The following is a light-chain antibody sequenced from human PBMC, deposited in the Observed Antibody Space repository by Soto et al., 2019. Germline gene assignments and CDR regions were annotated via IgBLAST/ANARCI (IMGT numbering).Light chain of an antibody. V-gene: IGKV1-6*01. CDR2: KAS. CDR1: QAIRND. Sequence: AIQITQSPSSLSASVVDRVTITFLASQAIRNDLGWYQQKPGKAPKLLIYKASTLKSGVPSRFSGSGSGTDFTLAISSLQPEDSATYYCLKDINYPWTFGQGTKVDIK. CDR3: LKDINYPWT. J-gene: IGKJ1*01.